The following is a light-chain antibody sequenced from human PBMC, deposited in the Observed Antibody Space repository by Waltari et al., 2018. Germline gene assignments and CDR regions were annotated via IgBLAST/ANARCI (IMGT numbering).Light chain of an antibody. V-gene: IGLV2-11*01. CDR2: DVT. Sequence: QSALTQPRSVSGSPGPSVTIPCTGTSSYVGGYDYVSWYQHHPGKAPKLMICDVTKRPSGVPDRFSGSKSGNTASLTISGLQAEDEADYYCCSYAGSYTHVVFGGGTKLTVL. J-gene: IGLJ2*01. CDR1: SSYVGGYDY. CDR3: CSYAGSYTHVV.